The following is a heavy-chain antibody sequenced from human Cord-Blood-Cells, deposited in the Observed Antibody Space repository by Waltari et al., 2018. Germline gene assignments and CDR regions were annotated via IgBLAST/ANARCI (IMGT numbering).Heavy chain of an antibody. CDR1: GSTFSVYY. CDR3: ARVVDIVATIDY. V-gene: IGHV3-11*01. D-gene: IGHD5-12*01. J-gene: IGHJ4*02. Sequence: QVQLVESGGGLVKPGGSLRLSCAASGSTFSVYYMRWIRQAPGKGLEWVSYISSSGSTIYYADSVKGRFTISRDNAKNSLYLQMNSLRAEDTAVYYCARVVDIVATIDYWGQGTLVTVSS. CDR2: ISSSGSTI.